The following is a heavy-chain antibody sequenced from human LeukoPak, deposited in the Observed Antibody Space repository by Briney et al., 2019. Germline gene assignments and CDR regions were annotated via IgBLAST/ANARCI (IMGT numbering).Heavy chain of an antibody. CDR1: GGTFSSYA. Sequence: SVKVSCKASGGTFSSYAISGVRQAPGQGLEWVGGIIPIFGTANYAQKFQGRVTITADESTSTAYMELSSLRSEDTAVYYCARDKMAVADNYYYYYGMDVWGQGTTVTVSS. V-gene: IGHV1-69*13. J-gene: IGHJ6*02. CDR2: IIPIFGTA. D-gene: IGHD6-19*01. CDR3: ARDKMAVADNYYYYYGMDV.